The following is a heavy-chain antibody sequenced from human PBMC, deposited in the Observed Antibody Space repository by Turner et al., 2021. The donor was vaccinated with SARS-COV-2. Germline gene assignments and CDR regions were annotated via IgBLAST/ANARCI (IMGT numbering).Heavy chain of an antibody. CDR3: ARAALFAAPSGVDV. CDR1: GGSFSAYY. J-gene: IGHJ6*02. CDR2: IDKSGIT. Sequence: HVHLQQWVAGLLRSSETLSRTCGVQGGSFSAYYWTWIRQIPGKGVACIAQIDKSGITNYNPSLQSRFTISRDTSNNHLSLNLTSVTAADTAVYYCARAALFAAPSGVDVWGPGATVIVSS. V-gene: IGHV4-34*01. D-gene: IGHD3-10*02.